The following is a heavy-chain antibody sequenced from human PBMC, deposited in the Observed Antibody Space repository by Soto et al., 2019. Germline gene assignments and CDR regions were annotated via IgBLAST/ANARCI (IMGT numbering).Heavy chain of an antibody. CDR3: ARIGVYGEYGDQY. Sequence: QVQLVESGGGVVQPGRSLRLSCAASGFTFRSYGMHWVRQAPGKGLEWVAVIWYDGSNKYYADSVKGRFTISRDNSKKTLYLQMNSLRAEDTAVYYCARIGVYGEYGDQYWGQGTLVTVSS. CDR2: IWYDGSNK. D-gene: IGHD4-17*01. CDR1: GFTFRSYG. J-gene: IGHJ1*01. V-gene: IGHV3-33*01.